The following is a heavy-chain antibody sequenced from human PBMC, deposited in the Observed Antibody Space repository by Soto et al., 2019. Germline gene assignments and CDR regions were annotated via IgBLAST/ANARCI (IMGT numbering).Heavy chain of an antibody. V-gene: IGHV3-11*01. J-gene: IGHJ4*02. Sequence: AGGSLRLSCAASGFAFSDPYMSWIRRAPGKGLEWISYISSSGSTIYYADSVKGRFTISRDNAKKSLYLQMDSLTADDTAVYYCARGGASVTTPFDYWGQGTQVTVSS. CDR2: ISSSGSTI. CDR1: GFAFSDPY. D-gene: IGHD4-17*01. CDR3: ARGGASVTTPFDY.